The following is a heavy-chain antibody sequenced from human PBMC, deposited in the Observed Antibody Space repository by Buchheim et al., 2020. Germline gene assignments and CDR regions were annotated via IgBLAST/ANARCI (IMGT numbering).Heavy chain of an antibody. J-gene: IGHJ4*02. CDR1: GGTFSSYA. CDR2: IIPIFGTA. D-gene: IGHD3-22*01. CDR3: AREKAYYYDSSGYTYFDY. V-gene: IGHV1-69*06. Sequence: QVQLVQSGAEVKKPGSSVKVSCKASGGTFSSYAISWVRQAPGQGLEWMGGIIPIFGTANYAQKFQGRVTITAAKSTSTASMELSRLRSEDTAVYYCAREKAYYYDSSGYTYFDYWGQGTL.